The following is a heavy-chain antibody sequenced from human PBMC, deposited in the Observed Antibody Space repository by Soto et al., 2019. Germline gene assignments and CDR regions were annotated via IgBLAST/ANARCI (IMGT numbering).Heavy chain of an antibody. CDR2: IIPILGIA. CDR1: GGTFSSYT. CDR3: ARDLPHGYCSSTSYYGIGDY. V-gene: IGHV1-69*08. D-gene: IGHD2-2*01. Sequence: QVQLVQSGAEVKKPGSSVKVSCKASGGTFSSYTISWVRQAPGQGLEWMGRIIPILGIANYAQKFQGRVTITADKSTSTAYMELSSLRSEDTAVYYCARDLPHGYCSSTSYYGIGDYWGQGTLVTVSS. J-gene: IGHJ4*02.